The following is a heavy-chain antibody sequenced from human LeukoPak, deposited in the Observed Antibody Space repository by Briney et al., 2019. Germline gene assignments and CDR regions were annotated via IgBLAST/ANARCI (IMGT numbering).Heavy chain of an antibody. CDR2: INHSGST. J-gene: IGHJ4*02. Sequence: TSETLSLTCAVYGGSFSGYYWSWLRQPPGKGLEWIGEINHSGSTNYNPSLKSRVTISVDTSKKQFSLKLSSVTAADTAVYYCARRNCSSTSCYPYYFDYWGQGTLVTVSS. V-gene: IGHV4-34*01. D-gene: IGHD2-2*01. CDR3: ARRNCSSTSCYPYYFDY. CDR1: GGSFSGYY.